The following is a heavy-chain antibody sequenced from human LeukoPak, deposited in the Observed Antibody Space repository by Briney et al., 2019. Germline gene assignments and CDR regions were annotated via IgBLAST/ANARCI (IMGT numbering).Heavy chain of an antibody. CDR2: IYYSGST. J-gene: IGHJ4*02. Sequence: SETLSLTCTVSGGSISSYYWSWIRQPPGKGLEWIGYIYYSGSTNYNPSLKSRVTISVDTSKNQFSLKLSSVTAADTAVYYCARVARWMYSSGWVDYWGQGTLVTVSS. CDR3: ARVARWMYSSGWVDY. D-gene: IGHD6-19*01. CDR1: GGSISSYY. V-gene: IGHV4-59*01.